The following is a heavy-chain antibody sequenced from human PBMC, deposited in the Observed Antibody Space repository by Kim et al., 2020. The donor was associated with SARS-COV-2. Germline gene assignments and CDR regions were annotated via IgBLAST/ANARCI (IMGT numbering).Heavy chain of an antibody. CDR3: ARDRSGSYWGAFDY. D-gene: IGHD1-26*01. CDR1: GFTFSSYA. V-gene: IGHV3-30*04. CDR2: ISYDGSNK. J-gene: IGHJ4*02. Sequence: GGSLRLSCAASGFTFSSYAMHWVRQAPGKGLEWVAVISYDGSNKYYADSVKGRFTISRDNSKNTLYLQMNSLRAEDTAVYYCARDRSGSYWGAFDYWGQGTLVTISS.